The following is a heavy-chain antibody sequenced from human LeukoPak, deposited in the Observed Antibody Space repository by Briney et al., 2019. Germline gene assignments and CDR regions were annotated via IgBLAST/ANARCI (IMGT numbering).Heavy chain of an antibody. CDR2: IYSGGST. CDR1: GFTVSSNY. V-gene: IGHV3-53*01. CDR3: ARRGPLGCSGTSCFAGPVDY. J-gene: IGHJ4*02. D-gene: IGHD2-2*01. Sequence: GGSLRLSCAASGFTVSSNYMSWVRQAPGKGLEWVSVIYSGGSTYYADSVKGRFTISRDNSKNTLYLQMNSLRAEDTAVYYCARRGPLGCSGTSCFAGPVDYWGQGTLVTVSS.